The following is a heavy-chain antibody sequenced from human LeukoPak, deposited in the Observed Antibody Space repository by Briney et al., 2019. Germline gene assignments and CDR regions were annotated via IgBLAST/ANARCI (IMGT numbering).Heavy chain of an antibody. Sequence: GASVKVSCKASGGTFSSYAISWVRQAPGQGLEWMGGIIPIFGTANYAQKFQGRVTITTDESTSTAYMELSSLRFEDTAVYYCARDQKESLDFWSGSAFDYWGQGTLVTVSS. D-gene: IGHD3-3*01. J-gene: IGHJ4*02. CDR1: GGTFSSYA. CDR3: ARDQKESLDFWSGSAFDY. V-gene: IGHV1-69*05. CDR2: IIPIFGTA.